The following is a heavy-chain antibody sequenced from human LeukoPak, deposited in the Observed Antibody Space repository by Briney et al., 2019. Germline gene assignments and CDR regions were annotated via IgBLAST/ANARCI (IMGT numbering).Heavy chain of an antibody. CDR3: AGEVGGSWFDP. J-gene: IGHJ5*02. CDR1: GVSISSGSHY. V-gene: IGHV4-61*02. Sequence: SETLSLTCTVSGVSISSGSHYWSWLRQPAGKGLEWIGRIYSSGNTNYNPSLKSRVTISLDTSKNQFSLNLSSVTAADTAVYYCAGEVGGSWFDPWGLGTLVTVSS. CDR2: IYSSGNT. D-gene: IGHD1-26*01.